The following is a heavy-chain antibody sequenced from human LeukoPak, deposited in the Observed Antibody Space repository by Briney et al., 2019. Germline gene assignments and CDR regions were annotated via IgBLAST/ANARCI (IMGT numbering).Heavy chain of an antibody. CDR1: GFTFDDYA. CDR2: TNWDGGRT. V-gene: IGHV3-20*04. CDR3: ARDGLRRPPTPYCGGDCPLDS. D-gene: IGHD2-21*02. J-gene: IGHJ4*02. Sequence: GGSLRLSCAASGFTFDDYAMSWGRQTPGKGLEWVSGTNWDGGRTGYADSVKGRFTISRDNAKNSLYLQMNSLRVEDTAMYYCARDGLRRPPTPYCGGDCPLDSWGQGTLVTVSS.